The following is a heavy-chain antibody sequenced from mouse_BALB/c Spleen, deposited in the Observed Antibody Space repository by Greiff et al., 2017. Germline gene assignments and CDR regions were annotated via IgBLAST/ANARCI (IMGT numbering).Heavy chain of an antibody. CDR3: ARNPYGYAMDY. CDR2: INPGSGGT. J-gene: IGHJ4*01. D-gene: IGHD1-1*01. Sequence: VQLQQSGAELVRPGTSVKVSCKASGYAFTNYLIEWVKQRPGQGLEWIGVINPGSGGTNYNEKFKGKATLTADKSSSTAYMQLSSLTSDDSAVYYCARNPYGYAMDYWGQGTSVTVSS. V-gene: IGHV1-54*01. CDR1: GYAFTNYL.